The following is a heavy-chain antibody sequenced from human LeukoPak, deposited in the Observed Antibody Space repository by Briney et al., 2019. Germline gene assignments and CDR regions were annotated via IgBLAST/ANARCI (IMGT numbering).Heavy chain of an antibody. CDR2: IYHSGST. CDR1: GVSITSYY. CDR3: AREDRLQGHRYGYYYYYYYMDV. Sequence: PSETLSLTCTVSGVSITSYYWSWIRQPPGKGLEWIGYIYHSGSTNYNPSLKSRVTMSVDTSKNQFSLKLSSVTAADTAVYYCAREDRLQGHRYGYYYYYYYMDVWGKGTTVTISS. D-gene: IGHD5-18*01. J-gene: IGHJ6*03. V-gene: IGHV4-59*12.